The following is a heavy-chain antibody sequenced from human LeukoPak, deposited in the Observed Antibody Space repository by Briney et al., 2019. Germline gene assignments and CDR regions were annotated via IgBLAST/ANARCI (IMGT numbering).Heavy chain of an antibody. D-gene: IGHD3-22*01. CDR3: ARADSITMIVVVRLGMDV. CDR2: ISSSGSTI. CDR1: GCTFSSYE. J-gene: IGHJ6*02. Sequence: HPGGSRRLSFAASGCTFSSYEMKWVRQAPGKGLEWGSYISSSGSTIYYADSVKGRFTISRDNAKNSLYLQMNSLRAEDTAVYCYARADSITMIVVVRLGMDVWGQGTTVTVSS. V-gene: IGHV3-48*03.